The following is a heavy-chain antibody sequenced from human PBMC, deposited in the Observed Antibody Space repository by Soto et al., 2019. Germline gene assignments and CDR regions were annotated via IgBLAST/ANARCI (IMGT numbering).Heavy chain of an antibody. V-gene: IGHV4-31*03. CDR2: ISYGGST. CDR3: SRGILV. D-gene: IGHD5-18*01. CDR1: GGSINSGGYC. J-gene: IGHJ4*02. Sequence: QVQLQESGPGLVKPSQTLSLTCTVSGGSINSGGYCWSWIRQHPGKGLDWIGCISYGGSTSYNPSLKSRVTIPVATSNNQFSLKLTSVTAEDPALDYCSRGILVWGQGALITVSS.